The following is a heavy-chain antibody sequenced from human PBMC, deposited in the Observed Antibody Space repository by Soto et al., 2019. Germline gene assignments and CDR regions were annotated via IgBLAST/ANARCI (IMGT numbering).Heavy chain of an antibody. V-gene: IGHV3-74*01. J-gene: IGHJ3*01. CDR3: ATGFSYGPDAFHL. CDR2: INSDGSST. D-gene: IGHD5-18*01. CDR1: GFTLSSYW. Sequence: EVQLVEAGGGLVQPGGSLRLTCAASGFTLSSYWMHWVRQGPGKGLVCLSRINSDGSSTSYADSVKGRFIISRDNAKNTLYLQLNSVRAEDTAVYYCATGFSYGPDAFHLWGQGTMVTVS.